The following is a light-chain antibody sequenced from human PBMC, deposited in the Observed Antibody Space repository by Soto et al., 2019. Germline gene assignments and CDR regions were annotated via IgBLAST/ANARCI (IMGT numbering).Light chain of an antibody. V-gene: IGLV1-40*01. CDR1: SSNIGDNP. Sequence: QSVLTQPPSASGTPGQRVTISCSGSSSNIGDNPVNWYQQVPGAAPKLLIYANSNRPSGVPDRFSGSKSGISASLAITGLQADDEADYYCQSYESSSLSGFVFGSGTKLTVL. CDR3: QSYESSSLSGFV. J-gene: IGLJ1*01. CDR2: ANS.